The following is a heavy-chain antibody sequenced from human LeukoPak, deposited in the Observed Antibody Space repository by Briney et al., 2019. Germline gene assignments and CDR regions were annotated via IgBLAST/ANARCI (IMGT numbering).Heavy chain of an antibody. CDR2: INHDGSST. J-gene: IGHJ6*03. D-gene: IGHD6-13*01. CDR3: ARDLQQQLARYYYYMDV. V-gene: IGHV3-74*01. Sequence: GGSLRLSCATSGFTFTTFWMHWVRQAPGKGLVWVSRINHDGSSTNYADSVKGRFTISRDNAKNTVFLQMNSLRAEDTAVYYCARDLQQQLARYYYYMDVWGKGTTVTVSS. CDR1: GFTFTTFW.